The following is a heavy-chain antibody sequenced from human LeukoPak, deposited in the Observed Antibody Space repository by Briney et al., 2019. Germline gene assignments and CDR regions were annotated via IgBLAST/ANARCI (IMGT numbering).Heavy chain of an antibody. CDR3: ARSLRAAATPPGY. Sequence: ASVKVSCKASGGTFSSYAISWVRQAPGQGLEWMGWINPNSGGTNYAQKFQGRVTMTRDTSISTAYMELSRLRSDDTAVYYCARSLRAAATPPGYWGQGTLVTVSS. CDR2: INPNSGGT. D-gene: IGHD6-13*01. J-gene: IGHJ4*02. V-gene: IGHV1-2*02. CDR1: GGTFSSYA.